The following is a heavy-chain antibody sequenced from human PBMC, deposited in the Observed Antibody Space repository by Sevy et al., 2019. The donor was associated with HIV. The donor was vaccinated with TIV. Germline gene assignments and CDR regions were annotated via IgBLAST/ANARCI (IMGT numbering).Heavy chain of an antibody. V-gene: IGHV3-21*01. Sequence: GGSLRLSCAASGFTFSSYSMNWVRLAPVKGLEWVSSVSSSSSYIYYADSVKGRFTISRDNAKNSLYLQMNSLRAEDTAVYYCARGAVYYYDSSGYSEFDYWGQGTLVTVSS. CDR1: GFTFSSYS. CDR2: VSSSSSYI. D-gene: IGHD3-22*01. CDR3: ARGAVYYYDSSGYSEFDY. J-gene: IGHJ4*02.